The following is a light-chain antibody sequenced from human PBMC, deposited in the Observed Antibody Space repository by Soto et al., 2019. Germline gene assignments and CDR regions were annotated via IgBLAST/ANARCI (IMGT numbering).Light chain of an antibody. CDR2: AAS. CDR1: QSIASY. V-gene: IGKV1-17*01. J-gene: IGKJ1*01. CDR3: LQHNSYPWT. Sequence: DIQMTQSPSSLSASVGDRVTITCRASQSIASYLTWYQQKPGKAPKILIYAASSLQSGVPSGFGGSGSGTEFTLTITSLQPEDFATYYCLQHNSYPWTFGQGSKVDI.